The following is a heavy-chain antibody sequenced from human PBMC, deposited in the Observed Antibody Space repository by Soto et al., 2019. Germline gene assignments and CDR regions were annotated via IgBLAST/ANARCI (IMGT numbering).Heavy chain of an antibody. V-gene: IGHV3-30*18. J-gene: IGHJ4*02. CDR3: AKNFIPPSPDLYFDS. CDR2: ISYDGIYR. Sequence: PGGSLRLSGAASGFSFRSYGMHWVRQGPGRGLEWVAVISYDGIYRSYEDSVKGRFTISRDNYKNTLHLKMDSLRAEDTAVYYCAKNFIPPSPDLYFDSCGQGTLVTVSS. D-gene: IGHD3-16*01. CDR1: GFSFRSYG.